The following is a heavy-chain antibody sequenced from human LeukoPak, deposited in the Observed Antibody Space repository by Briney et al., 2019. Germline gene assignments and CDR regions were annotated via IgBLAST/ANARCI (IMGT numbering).Heavy chain of an antibody. CDR2: IDNTGST. J-gene: IGHJ3*02. D-gene: IGHD3-22*01. CDR3: AGRRRGHDSSGYGDAFDI. V-gene: IGHV4-59*08. CDR1: DVSISTYY. Sequence: SETLSLTCTVSDVSISTYYWSWVRQPPGKGLRWIGDIDNTGSTNYNPSLKSRVTISVDTSKNQFSLKLSSVTAADTAVYYCAGRRRGHDSSGYGDAFDIWGPGPMVTVSS.